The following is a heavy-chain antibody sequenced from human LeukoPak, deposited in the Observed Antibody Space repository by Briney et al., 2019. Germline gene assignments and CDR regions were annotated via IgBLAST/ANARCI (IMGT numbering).Heavy chain of an antibody. V-gene: IGHV3-23*01. CDR3: AKAPCSGGSCYSSYNSDY. Sequence: GGSLRLSCAASGFTFSSYAMSWVRQAPGKGLEWVSAISGSGGSTYYADSVKGRFTISRDNSKNTLYLQMNSLRAEDTAVYYCAKAPCSGGSCYSSYNSDYWGQGTLVTVSS. J-gene: IGHJ4*02. CDR1: GFTFSSYA. D-gene: IGHD2-15*01. CDR2: ISGSGGST.